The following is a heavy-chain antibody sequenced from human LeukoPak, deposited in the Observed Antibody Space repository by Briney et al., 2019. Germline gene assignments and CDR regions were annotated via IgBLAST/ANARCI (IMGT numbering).Heavy chain of an antibody. D-gene: IGHD2/OR15-2a*01. CDR1: GFTFSSYA. Sequence: GGSLRLSCAASGFTFSSYAMSWVRQAPGKGPEWASGISGSAGSTYYADSVKGRFTISRDNSKNTLYLQMNSLRAEDTAVYYCAKDTRIPIVGEFDFWGQGTLVTVSS. CDR2: ISGSAGST. V-gene: IGHV3-23*01. CDR3: AKDTRIPIVGEFDF. J-gene: IGHJ4*02.